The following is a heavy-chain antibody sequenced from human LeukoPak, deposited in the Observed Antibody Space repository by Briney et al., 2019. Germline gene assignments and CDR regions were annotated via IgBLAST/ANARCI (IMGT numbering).Heavy chain of an antibody. CDR1: GFTFASYS. J-gene: IGHJ4*02. CDR2: ISGDSTYI. V-gene: IGHV3-21*01. Sequence: GGSLRLSCAASGFTFASYSMSWVRQAPGKGLEWVPSISGDSTYIYNACSVKGRFTISRDNAQASLYLQMISLRADDTAVYYCARVSGRLERQSDLDYWGQGTLVIVSS. D-gene: IGHD1-1*01. CDR3: ARVSGRLERQSDLDY.